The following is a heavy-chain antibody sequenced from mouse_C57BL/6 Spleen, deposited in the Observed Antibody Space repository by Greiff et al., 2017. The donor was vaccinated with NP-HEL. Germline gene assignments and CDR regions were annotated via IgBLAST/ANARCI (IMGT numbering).Heavy chain of an antibody. CDR1: GYTFTSYW. V-gene: IGHV1-69*01. CDR2: IDPSDSYT. J-gene: IGHJ3*01. Sequence: QVQLQQPGAELVMPGASVKLSCKASGYTFTSYWMPWVKQRPGQGLEWIGEIDPSDSYTNYNQKFKGKSTLTVDKSSSTAYMQLSSLTSEDSAVYYGARSVGYSNVEGCAYWGQGTLVTVSA. CDR3: ARSVGYSNVEGCAY. D-gene: IGHD2-5*01.